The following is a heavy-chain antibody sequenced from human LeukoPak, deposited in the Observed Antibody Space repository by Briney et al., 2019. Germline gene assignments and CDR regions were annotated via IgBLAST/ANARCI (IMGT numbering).Heavy chain of an antibody. CDR1: GFTFSTYW. V-gene: IGHV3-74*01. J-gene: IGHJ5*02. Sequence: PGGSLRLSCAASGFTFSTYWMHWVRQAPGKGLVWVSRINSDGSSTSYAGSVKGRFTISRDNAKNTLYLQMNSLRVEDTAVYYCTSGFSDSSGSTWGQGTLVTVSS. CDR2: INSDGSST. CDR3: TSGFSDSSGST. D-gene: IGHD3-22*01.